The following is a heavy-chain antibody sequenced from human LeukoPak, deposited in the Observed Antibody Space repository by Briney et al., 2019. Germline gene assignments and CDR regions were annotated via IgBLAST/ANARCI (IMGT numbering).Heavy chain of an antibody. J-gene: IGHJ5*02. CDR3: ARVRGVVVAATGWFDP. CDR1: GGSISSGGYY. V-gene: IGHV4-30-2*01. Sequence: SETLSLTCTVSGGSISSGGYYWSWIRQPPGKGLEWIGYIYHSGSTYYNPSLKSRVTISVDRSKNQFSLKLSSVTAADTAVYYCARVRGVVVAATGWFDPWGQGTLVTVSS. CDR2: IYHSGST. D-gene: IGHD2-15*01.